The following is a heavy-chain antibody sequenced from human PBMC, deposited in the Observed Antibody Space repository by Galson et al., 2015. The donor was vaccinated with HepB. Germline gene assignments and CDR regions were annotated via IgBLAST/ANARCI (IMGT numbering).Heavy chain of an antibody. CDR2: LYSDGSI. V-gene: IGHV3-66*02. D-gene: IGHD3-3*01. J-gene: IGHJ4*02. Sequence: LRLSCAASGVTVSNNYMSWVRQAPGMGLEWVSVLYSDGSIYYIDSVKGRFTISRDNSKNTLYLQMNSLRAEDTAVYYCASGRGFWSGYSQDYWGQGTLVTVSS. CDR1: GVTVSNNY. CDR3: ASGRGFWSGYSQDY.